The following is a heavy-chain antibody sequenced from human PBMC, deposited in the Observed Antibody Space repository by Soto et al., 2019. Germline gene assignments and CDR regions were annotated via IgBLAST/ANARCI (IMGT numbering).Heavy chain of an antibody. CDR1: GFTFSSYE. J-gene: IGHJ4*02. CDR3: ARGGYGDYDLDY. Sequence: EVQLVESGGGLVQPGGSLRLSCAASGFTFSSYEMIWVRQAPGKGLEWVSYISSSGSTIYYADSVKGRFTISRDNAKNSLYLQMNSLRADDTAVYYCARGGYGDYDLDYWGQGTLVTVSS. D-gene: IGHD4-17*01. CDR2: ISSSGSTI. V-gene: IGHV3-48*03.